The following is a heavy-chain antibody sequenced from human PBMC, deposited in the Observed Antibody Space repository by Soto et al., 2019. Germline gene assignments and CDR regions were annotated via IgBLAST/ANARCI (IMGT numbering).Heavy chain of an antibody. J-gene: IGHJ5*01. Sequence: SETLSLTCTVSGGSISSGGYYWSWIHQHPGKGLEWIGYIYYSGSIYYNPSLKSRVTISVDTSKNQFSLKLSSVTAADTAVYYCASSTFFPDSRGYHFKNLDSWGQGTLVTVSS. CDR3: ASSTFFPDSRGYHFKNLDS. D-gene: IGHD3-22*01. CDR1: GGSISSGGYY. V-gene: IGHV4-31*03. CDR2: IYYSGSI.